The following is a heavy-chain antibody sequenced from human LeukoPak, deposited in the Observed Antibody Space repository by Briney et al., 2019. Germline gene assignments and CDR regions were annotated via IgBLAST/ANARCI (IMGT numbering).Heavy chain of an antibody. D-gene: IGHD1-26*01. J-gene: IGHJ4*02. CDR1: GFTFSKYG. V-gene: IGHV3-48*02. CDR3: AKALSGNYCPDN. Sequence: PGGSLRLSCVASGFTFSKYGMNWVRQAPGKGLEWVSYISSSSSTICYADSVKGRFTISRDNGKHSLYLQMSSLRDEDTAVYYCAKALSGNYCPDNWGQGTLVTVSS. CDR2: ISSSSSTI.